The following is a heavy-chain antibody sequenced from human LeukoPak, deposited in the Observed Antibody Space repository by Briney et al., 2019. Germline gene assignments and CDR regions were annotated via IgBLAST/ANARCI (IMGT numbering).Heavy chain of an antibody. V-gene: IGHV3-23*01. CDR3: AKILIYSSSWNYFDY. D-gene: IGHD6-13*01. CDR2: ISGSGGTT. J-gene: IGHJ4*02. Sequence: PGGSLRLSCAASGFTFSSYAMSWVRQAPGKGLEWVSGISGSGGTTYYAESVKGRFTISRDNSKNTLYLQMNSLRAEDTAVYYCAKILIYSSSWNYFDYWGQGTLVTASS. CDR1: GFTFSSYA.